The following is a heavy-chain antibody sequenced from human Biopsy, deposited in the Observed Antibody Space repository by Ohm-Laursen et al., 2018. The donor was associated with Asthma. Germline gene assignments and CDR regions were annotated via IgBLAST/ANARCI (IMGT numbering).Heavy chain of an antibody. V-gene: IGHV4-31*03. D-gene: IGHD3-9*01. CDR3: ARVPHYDILTGFTLRYYYGMDV. J-gene: IGHJ6*02. Sequence: SQTLSLTCTVSGGSISSGGYYWSWIRQHPGKGLEWIGYIYYSGSTYYNPSLKSRVTISVDTSKNQFSLKLSSVTAADTVVYYCARVPHYDILTGFTLRYYYGMDVWGQGTTVTVSS. CDR2: IYYSGST. CDR1: GGSISSGGYY.